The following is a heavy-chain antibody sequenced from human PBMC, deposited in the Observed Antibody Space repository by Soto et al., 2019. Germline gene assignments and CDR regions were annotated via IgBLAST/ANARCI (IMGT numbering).Heavy chain of an antibody. CDR1: GGTFRNSA. J-gene: IGHJ6*02. CDR2: IMPIFRTP. V-gene: IGHV1-69*12. Sequence: QVELEQSGAEVKKPGSSVKVSCKASGGTFRNSAIRWVRQAPGQGLEWMGGIMPIFRTPDYAQKFQGRVTITADESTSTAYIELSGLRSDDTAVYYCARDNDRPQLGGNYYYILDVWGHGTTVTVSS. D-gene: IGHD1-1*01. CDR3: ARDNDRPQLGGNYYYILDV.